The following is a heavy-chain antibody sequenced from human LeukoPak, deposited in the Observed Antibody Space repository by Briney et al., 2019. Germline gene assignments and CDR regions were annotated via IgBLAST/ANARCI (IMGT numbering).Heavy chain of an antibody. CDR3: AREDRYYFDY. CDR2: IYYSGST. CDR1: GGSISSSSYY. Sequence: SETLSLTCTVSGGSISSSSYYWSWIRQPPGKGLEWIGYIYYSGSTNYNPSLKSRVTISVDTSKNQFSLKLSSVTAADTAVYYCAREDRYYFDYWGQGTLVTVSS. V-gene: IGHV4-61*01. J-gene: IGHJ4*02.